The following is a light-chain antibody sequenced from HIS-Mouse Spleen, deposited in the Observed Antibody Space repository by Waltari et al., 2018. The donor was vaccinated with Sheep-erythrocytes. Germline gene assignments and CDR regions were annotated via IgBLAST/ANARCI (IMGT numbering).Light chain of an antibody. CDR3: CSYAGSSTFFYV. Sequence: QSALTPPASVSGSPGQSITISCTGTSSDVGSYNLVSWYQQHPGKAPKLMIYEGSKRPAGVSNRFSCSKSGNTASLTISGLQAEDEADYYCCSYAGSSTFFYVFGTGTKVTVL. J-gene: IGLJ1*01. CDR2: EGS. CDR1: SSDVGSYNL. V-gene: IGLV2-23*03.